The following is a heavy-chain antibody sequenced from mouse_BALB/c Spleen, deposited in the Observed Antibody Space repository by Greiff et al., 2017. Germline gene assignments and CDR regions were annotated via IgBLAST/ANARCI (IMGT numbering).Heavy chain of an antibody. V-gene: IGHV1-14*01. J-gene: IGHJ2*01. D-gene: IGHD2-4*01. CDR1: GYTFTSYV. CDR3: TRGGTMITTFDY. CDR2: IYPSDSYT. Sequence: EVQLQQSGPELVKPGASVKMSCKASGYTFTSYVMHWVKQKPGQGLEWIGNIYPSDSYTNYNQKFKDKATLTVDKSSSTAYMQLSSPTSEDSAVYYCTRGGTMITTFDYWGQGTTLTVSS.